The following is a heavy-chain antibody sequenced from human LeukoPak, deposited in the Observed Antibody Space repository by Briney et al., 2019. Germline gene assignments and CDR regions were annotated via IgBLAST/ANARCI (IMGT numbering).Heavy chain of an antibody. J-gene: IGHJ4*02. CDR2: ISYDGSNK. D-gene: IGHD1-1*01. V-gene: IGHV3-30-3*01. CDR3: AIATTGRGAFGS. CDR1: GFTFSSYA. Sequence: GGSLRLSCAASGFTFSSYAIHWVRQAPGKGLEWVAVISYDGSNKYYADSVKGRFTISRDNSKNTLYLQMNSLTAEDTAIYYCAIATTGRGAFGSWGQGTLVSVSS.